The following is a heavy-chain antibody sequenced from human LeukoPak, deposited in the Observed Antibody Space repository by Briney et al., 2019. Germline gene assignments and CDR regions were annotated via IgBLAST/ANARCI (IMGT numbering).Heavy chain of an antibody. CDR2: MWDDGSSQ. CDR1: GFTFSSYG. Sequence: PGGSLRLSCAACGFTFSSYGVHCVRQAPGKGLEWVAVMWDDGSSQNYADSVKGRFTISRDNSKNLVFLQMNSLRAEDTAVYYCAKDQWNPDFWGQGTLVSVSS. D-gene: IGHD6-19*01. CDR3: AKDQWNPDF. J-gene: IGHJ4*02. V-gene: IGHV3-33*06.